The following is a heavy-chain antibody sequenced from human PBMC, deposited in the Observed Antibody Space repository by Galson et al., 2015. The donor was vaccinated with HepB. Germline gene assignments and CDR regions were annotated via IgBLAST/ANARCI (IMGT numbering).Heavy chain of an antibody. CDR2: IGSGDHK. D-gene: IGHD6-13*01. V-gene: IGHV3-21*01. CDR1: GFTFSPYG. J-gene: IGHJ4*02. CDR3: ARDYASWSRDY. Sequence: SLRLSCAASGFTFSPYGMTWVRQAPGKGLEWVSTIGSGDHKFYPDSLKGSFTITRDNDKNSVYLQMTGLSAEDTAVYYCARDYASWSRDYWGQGTLVTVSS.